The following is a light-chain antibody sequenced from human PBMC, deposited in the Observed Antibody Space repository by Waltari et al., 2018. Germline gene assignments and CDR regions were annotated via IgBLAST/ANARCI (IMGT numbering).Light chain of an antibody. CDR3: CSYAGRNIWV. J-gene: IGLJ3*02. CDR2: EVI. Sequence: QSPLTQPASVSGSPGQSITISCTGTSSDVGFYKLVPWYQQHPGKAPELVVYEVISRPSGVSNRFSGSKSGNTASLTISGLQAEDEADYYCCSYAGRNIWVFGGGTKLTVL. V-gene: IGLV2-23*02. CDR1: SSDVGFYKL.